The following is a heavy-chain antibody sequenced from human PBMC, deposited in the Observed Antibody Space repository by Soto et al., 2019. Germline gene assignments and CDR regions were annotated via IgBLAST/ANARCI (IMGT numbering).Heavy chain of an antibody. CDR1: GYSFTSYW. CDR3: ARRRKGMAAAGTYGMDV. CDR2: IDPSDSYT. Sequence: GESLKISCKGSGYSFTSYWISWVRQMPGKGLEWMGRIDPSDSYTNYSPSFQGHVTISADKSISTAYLQWSSLKASDTAMYYCARRRKGMAAAGTYGMDVWGQGTTVTVSS. V-gene: IGHV5-10-1*01. J-gene: IGHJ6*02. D-gene: IGHD6-13*01.